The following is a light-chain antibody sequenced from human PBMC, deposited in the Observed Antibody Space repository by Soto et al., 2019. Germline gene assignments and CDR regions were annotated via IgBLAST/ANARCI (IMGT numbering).Light chain of an antibody. CDR3: QQYGSPLT. Sequence: EIVLTQTPGTLSFSPGERATLYCRASQSVSSSYLAWYQQKPGPAPRLLIYGASSRATGIPDRFSGSGSGTDFTLTISRLEPEDFEVYYRQQYGSPLTCGRGTTGDIK. CDR1: QSVSSSY. J-gene: IGKJ4*01. V-gene: IGKV3-20*01. CDR2: GAS.